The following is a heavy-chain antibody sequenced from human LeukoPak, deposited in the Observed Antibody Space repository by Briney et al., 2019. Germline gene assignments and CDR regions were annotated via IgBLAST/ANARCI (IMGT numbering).Heavy chain of an antibody. V-gene: IGHV4-4*07. J-gene: IGHJ4*02. CDR1: GGSISSYY. Sequence: SETLSLTCTVSGGSISSYYWSWIRQPAGKGLEWIGRIYTSGSTNYNASLKSRVSMSVDTSKNQFSLKLSSVTAADTAVFYCARENSGSYREFDYRGQGTLVTVSS. CDR3: ARENSGSYREFDY. CDR2: IYTSGST. D-gene: IGHD1-26*01.